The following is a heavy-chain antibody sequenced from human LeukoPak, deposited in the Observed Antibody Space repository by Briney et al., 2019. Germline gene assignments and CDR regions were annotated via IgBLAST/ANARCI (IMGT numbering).Heavy chain of an antibody. CDR3: TRGFNYAFDY. J-gene: IGHJ4*02. CDR1: GYTFGDYY. D-gene: IGHD3-16*01. Sequence: GASVNVSCKASGYTFGDYYIQWVRQAPGQGLEYMGHINPNGGGTNYAQSFLDRVTMTWDTSITTAYMELSSLRSDDTATYYCTRGFNYAFDYWGRGTLVTVSS. CDR2: INPNGGGT. V-gene: IGHV1-2*06.